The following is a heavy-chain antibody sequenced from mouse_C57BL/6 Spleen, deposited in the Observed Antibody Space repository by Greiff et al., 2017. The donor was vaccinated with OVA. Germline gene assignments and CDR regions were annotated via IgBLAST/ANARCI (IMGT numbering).Heavy chain of an antibody. CDR2: ISSGSSTI. CDR1: GFTFSDYG. CDR3: ARREGNYGSYAMDY. J-gene: IGHJ4*01. V-gene: IGHV5-17*01. D-gene: IGHD2-1*01. Sequence: DVKLVESGGGLVKPGGSLKLSCAASGFTFSDYGMHWVRQAPEKGLEWVAYISSGSSTIYYADTVKGRFTISRDNAKNTLFLQMTSLRSEDTAMYYCARREGNYGSYAMDYWGQGTSVTVSS.